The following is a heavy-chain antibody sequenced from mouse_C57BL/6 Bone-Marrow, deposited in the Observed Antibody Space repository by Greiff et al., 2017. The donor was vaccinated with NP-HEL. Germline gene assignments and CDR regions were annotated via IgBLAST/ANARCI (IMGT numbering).Heavy chain of an antibody. Sequence: EVQLQQSGPELVKPGASVKISCKASGYTFTDYYMNWVKQSHGKSLEWIGDINPNNGGTSYNQKFKGKATLTVDKSSSTAYMELRSLTSEDSAVYYCARCRAYFDYWGQGTTLTVSS. CDR3: ARCRAYFDY. J-gene: IGHJ2*01. CDR1: GYTFTDYY. CDR2: INPNNGGT. V-gene: IGHV1-26*01.